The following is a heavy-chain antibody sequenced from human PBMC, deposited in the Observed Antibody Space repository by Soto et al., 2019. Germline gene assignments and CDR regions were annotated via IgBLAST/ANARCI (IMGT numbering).Heavy chain of an antibody. CDR1: GGPIRNYY. V-gene: IGHV4-59*01. Sequence: SETLSLTCTVSGGPIRNYYWSWIRQPPGKGLEWIGYVYSSGSTHYNPSLQSRVTISADTSKNQVSLKVNSVTAADTAVYYCPRDHPHSYGVSYFDYWGQGTPVTVSS. CDR3: PRDHPHSYGVSYFDY. J-gene: IGHJ4*02. D-gene: IGHD5-18*01. CDR2: VYSSGST.